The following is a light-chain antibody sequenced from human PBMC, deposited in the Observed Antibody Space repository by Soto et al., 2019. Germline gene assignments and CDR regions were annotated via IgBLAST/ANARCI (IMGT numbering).Light chain of an antibody. V-gene: IGKV3-15*01. CDR2: GAS. J-gene: IGKJ1*01. CDR3: QHYNSYSEA. CDR1: ESVSSN. Sequence: EIVMTQSPATLSVSPGERVTLSCRASESVSSNLAWYQHKPGQAPRLLIYGASTRATGIPARFSGSGSGTEFTLTISSLQPDDFATYYCQHYNSYSEAFGQGTKVDI.